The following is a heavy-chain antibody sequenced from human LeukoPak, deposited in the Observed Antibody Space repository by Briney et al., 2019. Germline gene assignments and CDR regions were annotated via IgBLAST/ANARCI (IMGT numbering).Heavy chain of an antibody. CDR1: GFTFSSYA. CDR2: ISGSGGST. Sequence: GGSLRLSCAASGFTFSSYAMSRVRQAPGKGLEWVSAISGSGGSTYYADSVKGRFTISRDNSKNTLYLQMNSLRAEDTAVYYCAKDSLGSGYLAFDYWGQGTLVTVSS. J-gene: IGHJ4*02. CDR3: AKDSLGSGYLAFDY. V-gene: IGHV3-23*01. D-gene: IGHD3-22*01.